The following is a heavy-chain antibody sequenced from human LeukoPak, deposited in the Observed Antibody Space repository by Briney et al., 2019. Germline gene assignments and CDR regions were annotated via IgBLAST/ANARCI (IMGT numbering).Heavy chain of an antibody. D-gene: IGHD2-15*01. V-gene: IGHV3-23*01. Sequence: PGGSLRLSCAASGFTFSSYAMSWVRQAPGKGLEWVSAISGSGGSTYYADSVNGRFTISRDNSKNTLYLQMNSLRAEDTAVYYCAKHLTRGDIVVVVAATRSQPLDYWGQGTLVTVSS. CDR2: ISGSGGST. CDR1: GFTFSSYA. J-gene: IGHJ4*02. CDR3: AKHLTRGDIVVVVAATRSQPLDY.